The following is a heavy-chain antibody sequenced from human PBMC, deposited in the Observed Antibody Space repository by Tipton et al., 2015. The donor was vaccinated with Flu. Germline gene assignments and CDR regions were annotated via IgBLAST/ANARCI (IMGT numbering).Heavy chain of an antibody. CDR2: VSRTGST. D-gene: IGHD4-11*01. CDR3: ARRDYSNYVSDPKSWFDP. Sequence: TLSLTCAVSGDSISSDFYWAWIRQFPGKGLEWIGTVSRTGSTIYNPSLKSPVTISIDTSKNQFSLNMRPVTAADMAVYYCARRDYSNYVSDPKSWFDPWGQGTLVAVSS. V-gene: IGHV4-38-2*01. J-gene: IGHJ5*02. CDR1: GDSISSDFY.